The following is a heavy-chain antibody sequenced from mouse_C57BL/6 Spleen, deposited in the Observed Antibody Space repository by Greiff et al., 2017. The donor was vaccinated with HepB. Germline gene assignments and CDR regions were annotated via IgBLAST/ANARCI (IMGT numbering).Heavy chain of an antibody. V-gene: IGHV1-54*01. J-gene: IGHJ1*03. Sequence: QVQLKQSGAELVRPGTSVKVSCKASGYAFTNYLIEWVKQRPGQGLEWIGVINPGSGGTNYNEKFKGKATLTADKSSSTAYMQLSSLTSEDSAVYVCARRHYGSSYGDWYFDVWGTGTTVTVSS. CDR1: GYAFTNYL. CDR2: INPGSGGT. D-gene: IGHD1-1*01. CDR3: ARRHYGSSYGDWYFDV.